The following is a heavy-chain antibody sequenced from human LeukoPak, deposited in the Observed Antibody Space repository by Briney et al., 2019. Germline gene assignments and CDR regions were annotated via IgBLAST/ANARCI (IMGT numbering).Heavy chain of an antibody. Sequence: GGSLRLSCAASGFTFSSYAMSWVRQAPGKGLEWVSAISGSGGSTYYADSVKGRFTISRDNSKNTLYLQMNSLRAEDTAVYYCAKDLSSYGYYYYYMDVWGKGTTVTVSS. CDR3: AKDLSSYGYYYYYMDV. CDR1: GFTFSSYA. CDR2: ISGSGGST. V-gene: IGHV3-23*01. J-gene: IGHJ6*03. D-gene: IGHD3-16*01.